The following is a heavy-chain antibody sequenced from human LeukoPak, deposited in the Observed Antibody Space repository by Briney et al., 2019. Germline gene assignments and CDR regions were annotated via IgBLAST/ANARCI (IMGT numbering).Heavy chain of an antibody. CDR3: ARDRGGIAGADCYYYGMDV. CDR1: GYTFTGYY. J-gene: IGHJ6*02. Sequence: ASVKVSCKASGYTFTGYYMHWVRQAPGQGLEWMGWINPNSGGTNYAQKFQGRVTMTRDTSISTAYMELSRLRSDDTAVYYCARDRGGIAGADCYYYGMDVWGQGATVTVSS. V-gene: IGHV1-2*02. CDR2: INPNSGGT. D-gene: IGHD6-13*01.